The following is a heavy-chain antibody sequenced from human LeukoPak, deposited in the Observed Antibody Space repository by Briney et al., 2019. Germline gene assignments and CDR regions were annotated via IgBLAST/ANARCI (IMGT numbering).Heavy chain of an antibody. Sequence: PGGSLRLSCAPSGFTFSSYAMHWVRQAPGKGLEWVAVISYDGSNKYYADSVKGRFTISRDNSKNTLYLQMNSLRAEDTAVYYCARSTVVIKVFWYFQHWGQGTLVTVSS. CDR2: ISYDGSNK. CDR1: GFTFSSYA. J-gene: IGHJ1*01. D-gene: IGHD3-22*01. V-gene: IGHV3-30*04. CDR3: ARSTVVIKVFWYFQH.